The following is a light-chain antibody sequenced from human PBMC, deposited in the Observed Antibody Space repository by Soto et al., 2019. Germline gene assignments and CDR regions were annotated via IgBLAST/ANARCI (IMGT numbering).Light chain of an antibody. J-gene: IGKJ1*01. V-gene: IGKV3-20*01. CDR1: QSVSSSY. CDR3: QQHASSPRT. CDR2: GAS. Sequence: EIVLTQSPGTLSLSLGERVTLSCRASQSVSSSYLAWYQQKPGQAPRLLLYGASSRATGIPDRFSGSGSGTDFTLPISRLEPEDFAVYYCQQHASSPRTFGQGTKVEIK.